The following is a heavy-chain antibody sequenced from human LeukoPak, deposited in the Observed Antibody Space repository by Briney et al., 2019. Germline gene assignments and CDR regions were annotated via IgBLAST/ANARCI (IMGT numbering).Heavy chain of an antibody. J-gene: IGHJ4*02. V-gene: IGHV4-4*02. D-gene: IGHD4-23*01. CDR2: IYHNGAT. CDR1: GGSISSSSSIC. Sequence: SETLSLTCAVSGGSISSSSSICWTWVRQPPGEGLEWIGEIYHNGATNYNPSLKSRVTMLLDKSKNQFFLKLNSVTAADAAVYYCARNGGNSDYDYWGQGTLVTVSA. CDR3: ARNGGNSDYDY.